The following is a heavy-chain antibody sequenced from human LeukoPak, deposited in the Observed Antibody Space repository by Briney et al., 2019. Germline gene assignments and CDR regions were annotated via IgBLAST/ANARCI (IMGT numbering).Heavy chain of an antibody. V-gene: IGHV3-7*01. D-gene: IGHD1-26*01. J-gene: IGHJ6*02. CDR2: IKQDGSEK. CDR1: GFTFSSYW. CDR3: ARDSLGLVGAPPRLLGYYGMDV. Sequence: GGSLRLSCAASGFTFSSYWMSWVRQASGKGLEWVANIKQDGSEKYYVDSVKGRFTISRDNAKNSLYLQMNSLRAEDTAVYYCARDSLGLVGAPPRLLGYYGMDVWGQGTTVTVSS.